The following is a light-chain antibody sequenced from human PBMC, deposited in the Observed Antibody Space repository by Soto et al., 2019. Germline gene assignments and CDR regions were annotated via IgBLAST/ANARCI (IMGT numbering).Light chain of an antibody. CDR1: QYINTR. CDR2: GAS. V-gene: IGKV3-15*01. J-gene: IGKJ5*01. Sequence: EIVLTQSPATLSSFPGDRVTLFCRASQYINTRLAWYQHRPGQAPRLLIYGASTRATGIPARFSGSGSGTEFTLTISSLQSEDFAVYFCHQYNNWPRTFGQGTRLEIK. CDR3: HQYNNWPRT.